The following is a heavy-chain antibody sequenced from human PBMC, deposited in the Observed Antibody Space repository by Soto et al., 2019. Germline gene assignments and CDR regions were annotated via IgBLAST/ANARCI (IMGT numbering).Heavy chain of an antibody. CDR2: IYYSGST. CDR3: LGFRAVAGTRVDY. D-gene: IGHD6-19*01. J-gene: IGHJ4*02. V-gene: IGHV4-39*01. Sequence: SETLSLTCTVSGGSISSSSYYWGWIRQPPGKGLEWIGSIYYSGSTYYNPSLKSRVTISVDTSKNQFSLKLSSVTAADTAVYYCLGFRAVAGTRVDYWGQGTLVTVSS. CDR1: GGSISSSSYY.